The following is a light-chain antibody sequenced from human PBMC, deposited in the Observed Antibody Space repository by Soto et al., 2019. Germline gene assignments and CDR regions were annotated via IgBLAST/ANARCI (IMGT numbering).Light chain of an antibody. CDR1: SSNIGAGYD. CDR2: GNS. J-gene: IGLJ1*01. Sequence: QSVLTQPPSVSGAPGQRVTISCTGSSSNIGAGYDVHWYQQLPGTAPKLLIYGNSNRPSGVPDRFSGSKSGTSASLAITGLQAEDEADYYRQSYDTSLYGYVFGTGTKLTVL. V-gene: IGLV1-40*01. CDR3: QSYDTSLYGYV.